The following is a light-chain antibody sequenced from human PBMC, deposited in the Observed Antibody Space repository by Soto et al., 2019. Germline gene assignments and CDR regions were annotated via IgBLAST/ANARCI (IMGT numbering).Light chain of an antibody. Sequence: QPASVSGSPGQSITISCTGTSSDVGGYNYVSWYQQHPGKAPKLMIYDVSNRPSGVSNRFSGSKSGNTASLTISGLQAEDEADYYCSSYTSSTPYVFGTGTKLTVL. CDR1: SSDVGGYNY. J-gene: IGLJ1*01. CDR2: DVS. V-gene: IGLV2-14*01. CDR3: SSYTSSTPYV.